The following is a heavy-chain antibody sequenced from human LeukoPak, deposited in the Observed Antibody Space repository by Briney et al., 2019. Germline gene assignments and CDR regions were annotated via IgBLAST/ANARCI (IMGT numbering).Heavy chain of an antibody. D-gene: IGHD2-8*02. Sequence: GGSLRLSCAASGLSFSRHAMSWVRQAPGKGLEWVSSILGSGSTTYYADSVRGRFTISRDNVKRTLWLQMNSLSAEDTAIYYCANHPPSYCSGRKCYYAYYFHMDVWGKGTTVFVSS. CDR3: ANHPPSYCSGRKCYYAYYFHMDV. J-gene: IGHJ6*03. CDR1: GLSFSRHA. CDR2: ILGSGSTT. V-gene: IGHV3-23*01.